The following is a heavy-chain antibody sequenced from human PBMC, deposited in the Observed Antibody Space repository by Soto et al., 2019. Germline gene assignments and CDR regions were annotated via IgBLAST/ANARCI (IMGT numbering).Heavy chain of an antibody. CDR1: A. CDR3: AKTRVEYQLLLDP. D-gene: IGHD2-2*01. V-gene: IGHV3-23*01. J-gene: IGHJ5*02. CDR2: ISGSGGST. Sequence: AMSWVRQAPGKGLEWVSAISGSGGSTYYADSVKGRFTISRDNSKNTLYLQMNSLRAEDTAVYYCAKTRVEYQLLLDPWGQGTLVTVSS.